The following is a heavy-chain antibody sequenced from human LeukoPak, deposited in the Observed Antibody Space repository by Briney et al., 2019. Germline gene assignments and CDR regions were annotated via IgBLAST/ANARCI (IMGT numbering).Heavy chain of an antibody. J-gene: IGHJ4*02. V-gene: IGHV3-21*04. CDR2: ISSSSSYI. Sequence: GGSLRLSCAASGFTFSSYSMNWVRQAPGKGLEWVSSISSSSSYIYYADSVKGRFTISRDNAKNSLYPQMNSLRAEDTAVYYCAKDLQQWLFDYWGQGTLVTVSS. D-gene: IGHD6-19*01. CDR3: AKDLQQWLFDY. CDR1: GFTFSSYS.